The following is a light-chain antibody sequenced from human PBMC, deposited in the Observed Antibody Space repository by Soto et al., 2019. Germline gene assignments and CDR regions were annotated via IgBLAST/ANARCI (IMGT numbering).Light chain of an antibody. Sequence: DIQMTQSQSSLSASVGDRVTITCRTSQSIANYLNWYQQKPGKAPNLLIYAAFSLQSGVPSRFSGSGSGTEFTLTINSLQSEDFATYYCQQSYITPQTFGQGTNVDI. CDR1: QSIANY. CDR2: AAF. J-gene: IGKJ1*01. V-gene: IGKV1-39*01. CDR3: QQSYITPQT.